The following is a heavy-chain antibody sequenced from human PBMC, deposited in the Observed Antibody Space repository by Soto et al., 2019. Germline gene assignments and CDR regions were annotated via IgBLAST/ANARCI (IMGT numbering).Heavy chain of an antibody. CDR3: ARHYSSGSRNWFDP. J-gene: IGHJ5*02. Sequence: PSETLSLTCSVSGGSINSSSYFWCWVRQPPGKGQEWIGSIYYSWSTYYNPSLRSRVTISVDTSKNQFSLKLSSVTAADTAVFYCARHYSSGSRNWFDPWGQGTLVTVSS. CDR2: IYYSWST. V-gene: IGHV4-39*01. CDR1: GGSINSSSYF. D-gene: IGHD6-19*01.